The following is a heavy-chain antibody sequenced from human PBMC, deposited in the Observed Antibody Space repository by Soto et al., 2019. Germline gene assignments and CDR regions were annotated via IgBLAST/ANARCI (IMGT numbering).Heavy chain of an antibody. V-gene: IGHV1-3*01. J-gene: IGHJ4*02. CDR3: AREGGLEPNFDY. D-gene: IGHD3-3*01. Sequence: QVQLVQSGAEVKKPGASVKVSCKASGYTFTSYAMHWVRQAPGQRLEWMGWINAGNGNTKYSQKFQGRVTITRDTSASTAYMELSSLRSEDTAVYYCAREGGLEPNFDYWGQGTLVTVSS. CDR1: GYTFTSYA. CDR2: INAGNGNT.